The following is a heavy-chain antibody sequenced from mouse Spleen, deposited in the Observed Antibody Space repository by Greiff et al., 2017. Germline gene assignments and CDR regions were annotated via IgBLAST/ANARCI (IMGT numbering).Heavy chain of an antibody. Sequence: EVKLQESGPGLVKPSQSLSLTCSVTGYSITSGYYWNWIRQFPGNKLEWMGYISYDGSNNYNPSLKNRISITRDTSKNQFFLKLNSVTTEDTATYYCARGYSNYPAWFAYWGQGTLVTVSA. CDR3: ARGYSNYPAWFAY. J-gene: IGHJ3*01. D-gene: IGHD2-5*01. CDR1: GYSITSGYY. V-gene: IGHV3-6*01. CDR2: ISYDGSN.